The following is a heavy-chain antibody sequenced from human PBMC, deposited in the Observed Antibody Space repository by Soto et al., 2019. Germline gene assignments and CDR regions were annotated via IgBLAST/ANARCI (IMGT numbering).Heavy chain of an antibody. D-gene: IGHD3-3*02. CDR3: ASPKIAFYNWFDP. Sequence: SETLSLTCTVSGGSMSSSSYYWGWIRRPPGKGLEWIGSIYYSGTTYYNPSLKSRVTISVDTSKNQFSLNLSSVTAADTAVYYCASPKIAFYNWFDPWGQGTLVTVSS. J-gene: IGHJ5*02. V-gene: IGHV4-39*01. CDR2: IYYSGTT. CDR1: GGSMSSSSYY.